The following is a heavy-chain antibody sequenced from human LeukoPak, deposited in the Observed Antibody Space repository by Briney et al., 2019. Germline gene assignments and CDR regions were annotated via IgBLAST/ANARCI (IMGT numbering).Heavy chain of an antibody. CDR1: GFTFSDHA. CDR2: IRDSGGST. Sequence: PGGSLRLSCAASGFTFSDHAMSWVRQAPGKGLEWVSAIRDSGGSTYYADSVKGRFTISRDNSKNTLYLQMNSLRAEDTAIYYCAKVKDYYYYAMDVWGLGTTVTVSS. J-gene: IGHJ6*02. CDR3: AKVKDYYYYAMDV. V-gene: IGHV3-23*01.